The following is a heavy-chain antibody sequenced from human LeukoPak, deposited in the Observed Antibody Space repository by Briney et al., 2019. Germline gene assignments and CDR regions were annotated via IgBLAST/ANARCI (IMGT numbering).Heavy chain of an antibody. CDR3: ARLSTVTTSFDY. J-gene: IGHJ4*02. D-gene: IGHD4-17*01. Sequence: SETLSLTCTVSGGSISSYYWSWIRQPAGKGLEWIGRIYTSGTTHYNPSLKSRVTMSVDTSKNQFSLKLSSVTAADTAVYFCARLSTVTTSFDYWGQGTLVTVSS. V-gene: IGHV4-4*07. CDR1: GGSISSYY. CDR2: IYTSGTT.